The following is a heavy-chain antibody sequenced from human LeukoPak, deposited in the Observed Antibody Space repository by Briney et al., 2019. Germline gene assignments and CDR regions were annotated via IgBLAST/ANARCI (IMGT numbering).Heavy chain of an antibody. J-gene: IGHJ3*02. D-gene: IGHD5-24*01. V-gene: IGHV4-59*01. CDR2: IYYSGST. CDR3: ARGHGDGYEFHAFDI. Sequence: PSETLSLTCTVSDSSISNYYWSWIRQPPEKGLEWIGYIYYSGSTNYNPSLKSRVTISVDTSKTQFSLKVRSVTASDTPVYYCARGHGDGYEFHAFDIWGHGTMVTVSS. CDR1: DSSISNYY.